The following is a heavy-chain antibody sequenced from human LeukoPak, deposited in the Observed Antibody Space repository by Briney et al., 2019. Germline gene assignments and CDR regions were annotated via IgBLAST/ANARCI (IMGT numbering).Heavy chain of an antibody. Sequence: GGSLRLSCAASGFTFSSYWMSWVRQAPGKGLEWVANIKQDGSEKYYVDSVKGRFTIPRDNAKNSLYLQMNSLRAEDTAVYYCARVYYDFWSGYQDAFDIWGQGTMVTVSS. D-gene: IGHD3-3*01. CDR1: GFTFSSYW. CDR3: ARVYYDFWSGYQDAFDI. CDR2: IKQDGSEK. V-gene: IGHV3-7*03. J-gene: IGHJ3*02.